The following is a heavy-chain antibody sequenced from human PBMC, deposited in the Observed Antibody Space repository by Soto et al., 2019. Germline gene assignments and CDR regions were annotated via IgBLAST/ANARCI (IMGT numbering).Heavy chain of an antibody. CDR1: GYTFTSYY. D-gene: IGHD3-10*01. J-gene: IGHJ3*02. V-gene: IGHV1-46*01. Sequence: ASVKVSCKASGYTFTSYYMHWVRQAPGQGLEWMGIINPSGGSTSYAQKFQGRVTMTRDTSTSTVYMELSSLRSEDTAVYYCATNPGYYGSGSYVAFDIWGQGTMVTVSS. CDR3: ATNPGYYGSGSYVAFDI. CDR2: INPSGGST.